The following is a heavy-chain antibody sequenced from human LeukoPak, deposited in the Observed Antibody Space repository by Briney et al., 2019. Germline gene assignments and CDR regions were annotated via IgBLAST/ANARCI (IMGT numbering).Heavy chain of an antibody. Sequence: PGGSLRLSCAASGFTFSNAWMSWVRQAPGKGLEWVGRIKSKTDGGTTDYAAPVKGRFTISRDDSKNTLYLQMNSLKTEDTAVYYCTTAIEKWFGELLLAHYGMDVWGQGTTVTVSS. CDR3: TTAIEKWFGELLLAHYGMDV. CDR1: GFTFSNAW. V-gene: IGHV3-15*01. J-gene: IGHJ6*02. CDR2: IKSKTDGGTT. D-gene: IGHD3-10*01.